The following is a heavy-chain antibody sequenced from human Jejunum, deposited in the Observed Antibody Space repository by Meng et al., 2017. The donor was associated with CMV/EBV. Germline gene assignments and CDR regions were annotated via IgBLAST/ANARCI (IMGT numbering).Heavy chain of an antibody. CDR2: GYYSGSA. CDR1: TDSLRDHY. V-gene: IGHV4-59*11. D-gene: IGHD1-1*01. Sequence: STDSLRDHYWSWVRQHPGKGLEWMGYGYYSGSATDSPSLRSRITISIDTSRNQFSLNLRSVTAADTAMYFCARGVGHATNNSLDSWGQGTRVTVSS. J-gene: IGHJ4*02. CDR3: ARGVGHATNNSLDS.